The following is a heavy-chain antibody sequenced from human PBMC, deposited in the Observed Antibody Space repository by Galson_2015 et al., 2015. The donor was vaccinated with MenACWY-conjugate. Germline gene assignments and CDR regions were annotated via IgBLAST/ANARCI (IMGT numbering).Heavy chain of an antibody. Sequence: SLRLSCAAFEFTFSSYWMTWVRQAPGKGLEWVANINPDGSEKYYVDSVKGRFTISRDNAKKSLYLQMDSLRAEDTAVFYCARGRALDYWGQGTLVTVSA. V-gene: IGHV3-7*03. CDR1: EFTFSSYW. CDR2: INPDGSEK. CDR3: ARGRALDY. J-gene: IGHJ4*02.